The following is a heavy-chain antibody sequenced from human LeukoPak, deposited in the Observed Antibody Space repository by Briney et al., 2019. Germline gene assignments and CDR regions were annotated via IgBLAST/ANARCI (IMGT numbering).Heavy chain of an antibody. J-gene: IGHJ4*02. CDR1: GFTFSSYS. CDR3: ARDLVGYGGGFDY. D-gene: IGHD4-23*01. V-gene: IGHV3-30*04. Sequence: GGSLRLSCAGSGFTFSSYSIHWVRQVSGKGLEWVAVISYDGSNKYYADSVKGRFTISRDNSRNTVYLQMNSLSAEDTAVYSCARDLVGYGGGFDYWGQGTLVTVSS. CDR2: ISYDGSNK.